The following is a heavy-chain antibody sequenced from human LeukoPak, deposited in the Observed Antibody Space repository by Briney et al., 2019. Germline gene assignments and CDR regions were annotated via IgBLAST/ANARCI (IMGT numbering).Heavy chain of an antibody. CDR2: IYYSGNT. V-gene: IGHV4-59*01. D-gene: IGHD4-11*01. Sequence: SETLSLTCTVSGGSISNYYWSWIRQPPGKGLEWIGYIYYSGNTNYNPSLKSRVTISVDTSKNQFSLKLSSVTAADTAVYYCARDRVRGNSNPYFDYWGQGTLVTVSS. CDR3: ARDRVRGNSNPYFDY. CDR1: GGSISNYY. J-gene: IGHJ4*02.